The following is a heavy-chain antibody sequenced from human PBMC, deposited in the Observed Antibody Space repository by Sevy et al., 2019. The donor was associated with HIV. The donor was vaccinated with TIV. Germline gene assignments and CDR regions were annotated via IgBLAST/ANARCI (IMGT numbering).Heavy chain of an antibody. CDR1: GFIFGSYG. D-gene: IGHD2-15*01. CDR2: ISGSGYST. V-gene: IGHV3-23*01. Sequence: GGSLRLSCSASGFIFGSYGMTWVRQAPGKGLEWVSAISGSGYSTYYADSVKGRFTISRDNSKNTLYLQMNSLRVEDTAIYYCAKDRSYLRGYCNNGGCYSFDNWGQGTLVTVS. J-gene: IGHJ4*02. CDR3: AKDRSYLRGYCNNGGCYSFDN.